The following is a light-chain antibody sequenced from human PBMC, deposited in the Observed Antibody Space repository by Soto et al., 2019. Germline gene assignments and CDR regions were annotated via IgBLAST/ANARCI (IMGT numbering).Light chain of an antibody. CDR2: GAS. J-gene: IGKJ1*01. V-gene: IGKV3-20*01. CDR1: QSVSSIY. Sequence: EIVLTQSPGTLSLSPGERATLSCRASQSVSSIYLGWYQQKPGQAPRLLICGASSRATGIPDRFSGSGSGTDFTLTISRLEPEDFAVYYCQQYGDSTGWTFGQGTKVDIK. CDR3: QQYGDSTGWT.